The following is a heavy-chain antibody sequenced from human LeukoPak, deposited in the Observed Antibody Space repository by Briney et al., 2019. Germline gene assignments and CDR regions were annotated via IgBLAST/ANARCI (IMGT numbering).Heavy chain of an antibody. D-gene: IGHD7-27*01. Sequence: PGGSLRLSCAASGFTFSSYGMHWVRQAPGKGLEWVALIWYDGGNKYYADSVKGRFTISRDNSKNTLYLQMNSLPAEDTAVYYCARDIEEGRGDLRLGFDSWGQGTLVTVSS. CDR2: IWYDGGNK. J-gene: IGHJ4*02. V-gene: IGHV3-33*01. CDR1: GFTFSSYG. CDR3: ARDIEEGRGDLRLGFDS.